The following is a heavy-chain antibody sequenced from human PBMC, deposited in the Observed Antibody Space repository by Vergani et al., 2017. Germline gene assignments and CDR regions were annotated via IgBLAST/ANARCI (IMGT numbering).Heavy chain of an antibody. Sequence: QVQLVQSGAEVKKPGSSVKVSCKASGGTFSSYTISWVRQAPGQGLEWMERIIPILGIANYAQKFQGRVTITADNSTSTAYMELSSLRSEDTAVYYCARDWGHSSSNAFDYWGQGTLVTVSS. D-gene: IGHD6-6*01. CDR1: GGTFSSYT. CDR3: ARDWGHSSSNAFDY. V-gene: IGHV1-69*08. CDR2: IIPILGIA. J-gene: IGHJ4*02.